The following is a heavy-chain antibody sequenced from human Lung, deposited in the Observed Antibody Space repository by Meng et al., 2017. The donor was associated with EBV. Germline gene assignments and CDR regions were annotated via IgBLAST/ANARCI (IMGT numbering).Heavy chain of an antibody. CDR2: IYDSGST. CDR3: AREYSSSSGLPGP. CDR1: GRSLRFGAYY. V-gene: IGHV4-30-4*08. D-gene: IGHD6-6*01. J-gene: IGHJ5*02. Sequence: VRLTEVSRVVLYPTPTLPPDCTVRGRSLRFGAYYWSWFRQPPGKGLEGIGYIYDSGSTSYNPSLMSRVTISVDTSRNQFSLKLTSVTAADTAVYYCAREYSSSSGLPGPWGQGTLVTVSS.